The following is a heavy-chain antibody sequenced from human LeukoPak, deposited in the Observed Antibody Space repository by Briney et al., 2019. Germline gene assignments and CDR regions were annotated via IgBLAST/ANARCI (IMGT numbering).Heavy chain of an antibody. Sequence: GGSLRLSCAASGFTVSSNYMSWVRQAPGKGLEWVSAISGSGGSTYYADSVKGRFTISRDNSKNTLYLQMNSLRAEDTAVYYCANIAAAGTPFDYWGQGTLVTVSS. V-gene: IGHV3-23*01. CDR1: GFTVSSNY. CDR2: ISGSGGST. CDR3: ANIAAAGTPFDY. D-gene: IGHD6-13*01. J-gene: IGHJ4*02.